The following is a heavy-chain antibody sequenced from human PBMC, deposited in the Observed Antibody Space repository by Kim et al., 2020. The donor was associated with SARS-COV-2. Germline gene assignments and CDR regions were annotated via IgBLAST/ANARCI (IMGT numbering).Heavy chain of an antibody. V-gene: IGHV7-4-1*02. Sequence: ASVKVSCKASGYTFTSYAMNWVRQAPGQGLEWMGWINTNTGNPTYAQGFTGRFVFSLDTSVSTAYLKIISLKAEDTAVYYCARGGRITIFGVVITIDYWGQGALVTVSP. J-gene: IGHJ4*02. D-gene: IGHD3-3*01. CDR3: ARGGRITIFGVVITIDY. CDR2: INTNTGNP. CDR1: GYTFTSYA.